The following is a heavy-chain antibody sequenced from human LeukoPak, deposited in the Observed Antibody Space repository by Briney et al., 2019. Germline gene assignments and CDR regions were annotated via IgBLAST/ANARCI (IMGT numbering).Heavy chain of an antibody. CDR1: GGSISNYY. CDR3: ARHTYSNFVLDY. V-gene: IGHV4-59*08. J-gene: IGHJ4*02. CDR2: MHYSGST. Sequence: PPETLSLTCTVSGGSISNYYWSWIRQPPGKGLEWIGYMHYSGSTKYNPSLKSRVTTSVDTSRNQFSLKLSSVTAADTAVYYCARHTYSNFVLDYWGQGTLVTVSS. D-gene: IGHD4-11*01.